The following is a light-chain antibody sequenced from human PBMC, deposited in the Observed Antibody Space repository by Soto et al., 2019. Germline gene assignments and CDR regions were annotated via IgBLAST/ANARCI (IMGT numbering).Light chain of an antibody. CDR2: GAS. V-gene: IGKV3-20*01. Sequence: EIVLTQSPGTLSLSPGERATLSCRASQSVSSSYLAWYQQKPGQAPRLLNYGASSRATGIPDRFSGSGSGTDFTLTISRLEPEDFAVYYCQQYGSSTQTFGQGTKLEIK. J-gene: IGKJ2*01. CDR1: QSVSSSY. CDR3: QQYGSSTQT.